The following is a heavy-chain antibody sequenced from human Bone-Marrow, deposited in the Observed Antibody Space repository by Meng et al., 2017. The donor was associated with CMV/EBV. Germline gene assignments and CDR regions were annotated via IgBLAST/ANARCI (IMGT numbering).Heavy chain of an antibody. CDR1: GGTFSSYT. V-gene: IGHV1-69*04. D-gene: IGHD2-2*01. CDR2: IIPILGIA. CDR3: ARDPQVVPAARHYYYYGMDV. Sequence: SVKVSCKASGGTFSSYTISWVRQAPGQGLEWMGRIIPILGIANYAQKFQGRVTITADKSTSTAYMELSSLRSEDTAVYYCARDPQVVPAARHYYYYGMDVWGQGTTVTVYS. J-gene: IGHJ6*02.